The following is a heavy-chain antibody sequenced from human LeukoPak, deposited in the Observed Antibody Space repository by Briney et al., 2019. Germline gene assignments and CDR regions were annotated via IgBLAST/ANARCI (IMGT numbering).Heavy chain of an antibody. CDR1: GFAFSSYW. Sequence: GGSLRLSCAASGFAFSSYWASWVRQAPGKGLEWVANINQDGSDQNYVDSVRGRITISRDNAKNSAYLQMNSLRVEDTAVYYCARSLWPEDYWGQGILVTVSS. D-gene: IGHD2-21*01. V-gene: IGHV3-7*01. J-gene: IGHJ4*02. CDR2: INQDGSDQ. CDR3: ARSLWPEDY.